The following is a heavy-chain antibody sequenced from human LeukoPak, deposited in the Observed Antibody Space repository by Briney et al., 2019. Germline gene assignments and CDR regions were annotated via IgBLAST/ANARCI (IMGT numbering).Heavy chain of an antibody. CDR2: ISSSSSYI. V-gene: IGHV3-21*04. CDR1: GFTFSSYS. Sequence: GGSLRLSCAASGFTFSSYSMNWVRQAPGKGLEWVSSISSSSSYIYYADSVKGRFTISRDNAKNSLYLQMNSLRAEDTAVYYCAKAKGIAVAGTKFDYWGQGTLVTVSS. J-gene: IGHJ4*02. D-gene: IGHD6-19*01. CDR3: AKAKGIAVAGTKFDY.